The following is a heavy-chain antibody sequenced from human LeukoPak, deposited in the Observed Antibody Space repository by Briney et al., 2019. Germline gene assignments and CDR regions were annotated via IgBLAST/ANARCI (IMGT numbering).Heavy chain of an antibody. CDR3: ARNIVGATGDS. J-gene: IGHJ4*02. Sequence: GGSLRLSCAASEFTFSTYSMNWVRQAPGKGLVWVSRINNDGTTTSYADSVKGRFTISRDNAKNTLYLQMNSLRAEDTAVYYCARNIVGATGDSWGQGTLVTVSS. CDR2: INNDGTTT. D-gene: IGHD1-26*01. CDR1: EFTFSTYS. V-gene: IGHV3-74*01.